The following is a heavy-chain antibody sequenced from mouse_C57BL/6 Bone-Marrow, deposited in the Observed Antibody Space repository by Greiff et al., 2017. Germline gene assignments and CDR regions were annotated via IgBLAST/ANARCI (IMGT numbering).Heavy chain of an antibody. V-gene: IGHV1-64*01. Sequence: VQLQQPGAELVKPGASVKLSCKASGYTFTSYWMHWVKQRPGQGLEWIGMIHPNRGSTNYNEKFKSKATLTVDKSSSTAYMQLSSLTSEDSAVYYCARGPYYYGPFDYWGQGTTLTVSS. CDR3: ARGPYYYGPFDY. D-gene: IGHD1-1*01. J-gene: IGHJ2*01. CDR2: IHPNRGST. CDR1: GYTFTSYW.